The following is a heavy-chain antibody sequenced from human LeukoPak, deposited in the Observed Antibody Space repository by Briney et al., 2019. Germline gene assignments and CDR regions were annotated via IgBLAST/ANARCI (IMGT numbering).Heavy chain of an antibody. D-gene: IGHD6-13*01. CDR1: RYTFTEHY. Sequence: EASVKVSCKASRYTFTEHYIYWLRQAPGQGLEWVGRINCNSGDATSAQKFQGRVTMTRDTSVSTAYMDLSSVTADDTAVYFCARTFVGIAAAAQSFYYFDYWGQGTLVTVSS. V-gene: IGHV1-2*02. CDR3: ARTFVGIAAAAQSFYYFDY. CDR2: INCNSGDA. J-gene: IGHJ4*02.